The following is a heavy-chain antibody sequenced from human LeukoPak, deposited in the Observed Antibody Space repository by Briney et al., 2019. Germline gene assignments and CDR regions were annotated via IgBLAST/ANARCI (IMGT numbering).Heavy chain of an antibody. J-gene: IGHJ6*02. CDR2: IYYSGST. Sequence: WETLSLTCTVSGDSISSYYWSWIRQPPGKGLEWIGYIYYSGSTNYNPSLMSRVTTSFNASTKHFLLKQSSVTAADTAVYYCAAHSCSWYPCYYYYGMDVWGQGTTVTVSS. V-gene: IGHV4-59*01. CDR3: AAHSCSWYPCYYYYGMDV. CDR1: GDSISSYY. D-gene: IGHD6-13*01.